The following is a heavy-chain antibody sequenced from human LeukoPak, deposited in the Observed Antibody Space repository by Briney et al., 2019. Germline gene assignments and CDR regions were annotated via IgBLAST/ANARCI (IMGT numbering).Heavy chain of an antibody. D-gene: IGHD4-17*01. CDR3: ARANDYNDYYFDY. CDR2: IYYRGST. J-gene: IGHJ4*02. Sequence: PSETLSLTCTVSGGSIGSSRHYWGWIRQPPGKGLEWIGTIYYRGSTSSKPSLKSRVTISVDTSKNQFSLKLSSVTAADTAVYYCARANDYNDYYFDYWGQGTLVTVSS. V-gene: IGHV4-39*07. CDR1: GGSIGSSRHY.